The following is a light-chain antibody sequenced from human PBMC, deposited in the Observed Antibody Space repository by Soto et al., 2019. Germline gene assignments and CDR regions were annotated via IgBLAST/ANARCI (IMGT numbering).Light chain of an antibody. CDR3: QKYDDAPRT. CDR2: AAS. V-gene: IGKV1-27*01. Sequence: DIQMTQSPSSLSASVGDRVTITCRAGQDINIYLAWYQQKPGKVPKLLISAASTLQSGVPSRFSGSGSGTDFTLTISSLQPEDVATYYCQKYDDAPRTFGGGTKVEIK. J-gene: IGKJ4*01. CDR1: QDINIY.